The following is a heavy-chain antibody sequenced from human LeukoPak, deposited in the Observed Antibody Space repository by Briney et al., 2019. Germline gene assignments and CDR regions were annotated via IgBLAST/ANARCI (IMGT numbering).Heavy chain of an antibody. CDR1: GVTFSSYA. CDR3: AREEDDYGMDV. CDR2: ISYDGSNK. Sequence: GGSLRLSCAASGVTFSSYAMHWVREAPGKGLEWVAVISYDGSNKYYADSVKGRFTISRDNSKNTLYLQMNSLRAEDTAVYYCAREEDDYGMDVWGQGTTVTVSS. V-gene: IGHV3-30*04. J-gene: IGHJ6*02.